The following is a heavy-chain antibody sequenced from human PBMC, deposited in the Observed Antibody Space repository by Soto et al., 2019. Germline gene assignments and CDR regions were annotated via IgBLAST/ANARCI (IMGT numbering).Heavy chain of an antibody. J-gene: IGHJ6*02. CDR2: IWYDGSNK. CDR3: ARDIGYYGSGSDYYYYYGMDA. V-gene: IGHV3-33*01. CDR1: GFTFSSYG. Sequence: PGGSLRLSCAASGFTFSSYGMHWVRQAPGKGLEWVAVIWYDGSNKYYADSVKGRFTISRDNSKNTLYLQMNSLRAEDTAVYYCARDIGYYGSGSDYYYYYGMDAWGQGTTVTVSS. D-gene: IGHD3-10*01.